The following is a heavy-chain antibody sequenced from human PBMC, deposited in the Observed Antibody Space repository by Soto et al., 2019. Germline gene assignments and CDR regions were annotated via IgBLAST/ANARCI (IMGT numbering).Heavy chain of an antibody. J-gene: IGHJ6*02. CDR2: IYYSGST. Sequence: SETLSLTCTVSGGSISSYYWSWIRQPPGKGLEWIGYIYYSGSTNYNPSLKSRVTISVDTSKNQFSLKLSSVTAADTAVYYCARDSGAARAYYYYGMDVWGQGTTVTVS. CDR1: GGSISSYY. CDR3: ARDSGAARAYYYYGMDV. V-gene: IGHV4-59*01. D-gene: IGHD6-6*01.